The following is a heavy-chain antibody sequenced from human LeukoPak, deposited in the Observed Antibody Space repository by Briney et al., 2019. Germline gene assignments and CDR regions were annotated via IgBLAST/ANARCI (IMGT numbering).Heavy chain of an antibody. CDR2: IYYSGST. CDR3: ARHRGYCSSTSCSYNWFDP. V-gene: IGHV4-59*08. D-gene: IGHD2-2*03. Sequence: SETLSLTCTVSGGSISSYYWTWIRQPPGKGLEWIGYIYYSGSTKYNPSLKSRVTMSVDTSKNRFSLKLSSVTAADTAVYYCARHRGYCSSTSCSYNWFDPWGPGNPGHRLL. J-gene: IGHJ5*02. CDR1: GGSISSYY.